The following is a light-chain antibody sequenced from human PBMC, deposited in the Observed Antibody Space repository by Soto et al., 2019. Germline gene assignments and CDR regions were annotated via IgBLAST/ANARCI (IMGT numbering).Light chain of an antibody. Sequence: QSALTQPPSASGSPGQSVTISCTGTSSDVGGYNYVSWYQQHPGKAPKLMIYEVNKRPSGVPDRFSGSKSGNTASLTVSGLQAEDEADYYCSSYAGSNNFVLFGGRTKLTVL. CDR3: SSYAGSNNFVL. CDR1: SSDVGGYNY. J-gene: IGLJ2*01. CDR2: EVN. V-gene: IGLV2-8*01.